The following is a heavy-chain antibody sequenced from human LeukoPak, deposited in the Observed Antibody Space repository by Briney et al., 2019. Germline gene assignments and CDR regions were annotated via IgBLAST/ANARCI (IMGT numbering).Heavy chain of an antibody. CDR1: GFTFSTYA. D-gene: IGHD3-10*01. J-gene: IGHJ4*02. V-gene: IGHV3-23*01. Sequence: GGSLRLSCAASGFTFSTYAMSWVRQAPGKGLEWVSTINNSGGSTYYADSVKGRFTISRDNSKNTLYLQMNSLRAEDTAVYHSAIKAKGDYWGQGTLVTVSS. CDR3: AIKAKGDY. CDR2: INNSGGST.